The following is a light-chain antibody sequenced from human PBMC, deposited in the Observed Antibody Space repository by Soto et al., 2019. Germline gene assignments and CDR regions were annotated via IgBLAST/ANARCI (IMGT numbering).Light chain of an antibody. CDR3: LRYNAFSQT. Sequence: DIQMTQSPSTLSASVGDRVTITCRASQSMNDWLAWYQQKPGKAPKVLIYAASSLQSGVPSRFSGSGSGTEFTLTIDSLQPDDVATYYCLRYNAFSQTFGQGTKVEI. CDR1: QSMNDW. V-gene: IGKV1-5*01. CDR2: AAS. J-gene: IGKJ1*01.